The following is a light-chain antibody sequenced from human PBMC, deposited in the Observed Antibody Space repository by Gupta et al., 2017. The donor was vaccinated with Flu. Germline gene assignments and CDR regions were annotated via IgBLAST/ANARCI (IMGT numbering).Light chain of an antibody. Sequence: GDSVTITCRASQGISNYLAWFQQKPGEDPKSLIYAAAFLQSRVPSEFISSGSGTNVTLTINSLQPEDVATDYCQQYNSYPITFGGGTKVELK. CDR3: QQYNSYPIT. J-gene: IGKJ4*01. CDR1: QGISNY. CDR2: AAA. V-gene: IGKV1-16*02.